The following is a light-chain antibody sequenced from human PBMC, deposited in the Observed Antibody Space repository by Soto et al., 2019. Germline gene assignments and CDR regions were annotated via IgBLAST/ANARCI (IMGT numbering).Light chain of an antibody. CDR2: AAS. V-gene: IGKV1-8*01. J-gene: IGKJ4*01. CDR1: QGISSY. CDR3: QQRSYLLP. Sequence: VTKSLSAFSASTGGRVTITFRASQGISSYLAWYQQKPGKAPKLLIYAASTLQSGVPSRFSGSGSGTDFTLTFSSLEPEDFAVYYCQQRSYLLPFCGGTMVDI.